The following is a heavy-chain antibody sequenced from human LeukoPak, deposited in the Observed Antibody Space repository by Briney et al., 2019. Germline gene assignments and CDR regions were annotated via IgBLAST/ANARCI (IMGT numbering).Heavy chain of an antibody. CDR2: INDSGRT. Sequence: SETLSLTCAVYGGSFSNYYWSWIRQPPGKGLEWIGEINDSGRTNYNPSLMSRVTVSVDTSKNQFSLRLTSVTATDTAVYYCARRWYYGRNYYIDVWGKGATVSVSS. J-gene: IGHJ6*03. CDR3: ARRWYYGRNYYIDV. V-gene: IGHV4-34*01. CDR1: GGSFSNYY. D-gene: IGHD6-13*01.